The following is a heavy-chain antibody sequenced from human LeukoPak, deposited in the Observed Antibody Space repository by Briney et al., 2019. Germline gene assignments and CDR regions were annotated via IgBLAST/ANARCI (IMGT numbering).Heavy chain of an antibody. V-gene: IGHV4-59*08. CDR2: IYYSGST. CDR1: NGSISSNY. Sequence: PSETLSLTCIVSNGSISSNYWSWIRQPPGKGLEWIGYIYYSGSTNYNPSLKSRVTISVDTSKNQFSLKLSSVTAADTAVYYCGRHHALNFNYGMDVWGQGTTVTVSS. CDR3: GRHHALNFNYGMDV. J-gene: IGHJ6*02.